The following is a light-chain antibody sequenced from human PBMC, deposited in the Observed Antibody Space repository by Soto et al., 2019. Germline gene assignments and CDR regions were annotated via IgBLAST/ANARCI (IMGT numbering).Light chain of an antibody. CDR3: QQYKVYPYT. CDR1: QSINGR. V-gene: IGKV1-5*01. Sequence: DIQMTQSPSTLPASIGDRVTITCRASQSINGRLAWYQQKPGRPPKLLIYDVSFLESGVPSRFSGSGSGTDFNLTISSLRPDDFATFYCQQYKVYPYTFGQGTRLDIQ. J-gene: IGKJ2*01. CDR2: DVS.